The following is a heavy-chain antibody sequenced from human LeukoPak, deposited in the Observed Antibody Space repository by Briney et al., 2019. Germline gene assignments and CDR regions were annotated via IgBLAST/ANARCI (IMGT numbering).Heavy chain of an antibody. J-gene: IGHJ4*02. CDR1: GFTFSTYS. CDR3: ARDYYGDY. CDR2: ISSGGSTI. Sequence: PGGSLRLSCAASGFTFSTYSMSWVRQAPGKGLEWVSYISSGGSTIYYADSVKGRLTISRDNAKNSLYLQMNSLRAEDTAVYYCARDYYGDYWGQGTLVTVSS. V-gene: IGHV3-48*01. D-gene: IGHD3-22*01.